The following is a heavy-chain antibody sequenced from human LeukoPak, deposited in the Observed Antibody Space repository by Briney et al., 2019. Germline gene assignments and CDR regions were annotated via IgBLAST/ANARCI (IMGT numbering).Heavy chain of an antibody. Sequence: PGGSLRLSCAASGFTVSSNYMSWVRQAPGKGLEWVSVICSGGSTYYADSVKGRFTISRDNSKNTLYLQMNSLRAEDTAVYYCASSRESFYYFDYWGQGTLVTVSS. CDR3: ASSRESFYYFDY. D-gene: IGHD3-10*01. CDR2: ICSGGST. V-gene: IGHV3-66*01. J-gene: IGHJ4*02. CDR1: GFTVSSNY.